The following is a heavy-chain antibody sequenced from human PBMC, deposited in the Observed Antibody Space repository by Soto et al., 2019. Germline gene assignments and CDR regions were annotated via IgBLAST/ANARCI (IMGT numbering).Heavy chain of an antibody. Sequence: PSETLSLTCTVSGASISSSYLSWIRQSPERGLEWIAYVYHTGATNYNPSLKSRVTISLDTSKGQFSLNLTSLTTADTAVYFCARGGNRYSNVAYGGGGFDYWGQGSLVTVSS. V-gene: IGHV4-59*01. CDR3: ARGGNRYSNVAYGGGGFDY. CDR1: GASISSSY. CDR2: VYHTGAT. J-gene: IGHJ4*02. D-gene: IGHD5-12*01.